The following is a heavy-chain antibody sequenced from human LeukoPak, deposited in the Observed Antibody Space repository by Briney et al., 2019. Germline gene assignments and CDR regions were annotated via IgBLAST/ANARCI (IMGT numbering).Heavy chain of an antibody. CDR1: GFTFDDYA. J-gene: IGHJ3*02. D-gene: IGHD6-13*01. CDR3: AKLVAAGTGDAFDI. Sequence: GGSLRLSCAASGFTFDDYAMHWVRHAPGKGLEWVSGISWNSGSIGYADSVKGRFTISRDNAKNSLYLQMNSLRAEDTALYYCAKLVAAGTGDAFDIWGQGTMVTVSS. V-gene: IGHV3-9*01. CDR2: ISWNSGSI.